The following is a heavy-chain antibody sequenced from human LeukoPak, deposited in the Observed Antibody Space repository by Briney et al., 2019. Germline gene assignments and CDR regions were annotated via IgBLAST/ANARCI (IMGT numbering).Heavy chain of an antibody. Sequence: GGSLRLSCTASGFTFSDYGMHWVRQPPGKGLEWVAIIWYDDTNKNYADSVKGRFTISRDNSKNTLFLLLNSLRAEDTAIYYCAKTNSGSVGYFFDYWGQGTLVTVSS. V-gene: IGHV3-33*06. CDR3: AKTNSGSVGYFFDY. J-gene: IGHJ4*02. CDR2: IWYDDTNK. D-gene: IGHD1-26*01. CDR1: GFTFSDYG.